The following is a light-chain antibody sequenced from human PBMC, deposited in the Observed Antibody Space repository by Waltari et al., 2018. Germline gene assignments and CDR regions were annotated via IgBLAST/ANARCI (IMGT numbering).Light chain of an antibody. Sequence: DIQMTQSPSSLSASVGDRVTITCRASQGIRNGLNWYQQKPEKPPKRLIYAASLLDSGVPSRFSGSGFDTEFTLTISSLQPEDFATYYCQQSYSTPRTFGQGTKVEIK. V-gene: IGKV1-17*01. J-gene: IGKJ1*01. CDR3: QQSYSTPRT. CDR2: AAS. CDR1: QGIRNG.